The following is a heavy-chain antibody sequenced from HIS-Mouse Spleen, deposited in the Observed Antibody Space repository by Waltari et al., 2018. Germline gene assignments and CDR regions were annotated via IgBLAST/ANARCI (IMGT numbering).Heavy chain of an antibody. D-gene: IGHD6-13*01. Sequence: QVQLVESGGGVVQPGRSLRLSCAASGFTFSSYAIHWVRQAPGKGREWVAVIPYDGSNKYYDDSVKGRFTISRDNSKNTLYLQMNSLRAEDTAVYYCARQFTGYSSSWYPDYWGQGTLVTVSS. CDR1: GFTFSSYA. CDR2: IPYDGSNK. J-gene: IGHJ4*02. CDR3: ARQFTGYSSSWYPDY. V-gene: IGHV3-30*04.